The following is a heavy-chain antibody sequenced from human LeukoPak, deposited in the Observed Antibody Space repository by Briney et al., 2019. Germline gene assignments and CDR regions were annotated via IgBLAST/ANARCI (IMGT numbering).Heavy chain of an antibody. Sequence: GGSLRLSCAASGFTFRTYNMNWVRQVPGKGLEWVSSIFPSGGEIHYADSVRGRFTISRDNSKSTLSLQMNSLRAEDTAIYYCATYRQVLLPFESWGQGTLVTVSS. CDR2: IFPSGGEI. D-gene: IGHD2-8*02. CDR1: GFTFRTYN. V-gene: IGHV3-23*01. CDR3: ATYRQVLLPFES. J-gene: IGHJ4*02.